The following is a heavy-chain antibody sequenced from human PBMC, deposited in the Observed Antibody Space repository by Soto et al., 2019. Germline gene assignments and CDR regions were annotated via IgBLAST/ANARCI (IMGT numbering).Heavy chain of an antibody. CDR2: IYYSGST. V-gene: IGHV4-39*01. CDR3: ARHQITMVRGVIWYFDY. J-gene: IGHJ4*02. Sequence: SETLSLTCTVSGGSISSSSYYWGWIRQPPGKGLEWIGSIYYSGSTYHNPSLKSRVTISVDTSKNQFSLKLSSVTAADTAVYYCARHQITMVRGVIWYFDYWGQGTLVTVS. D-gene: IGHD3-10*01. CDR1: GGSISSSSYY.